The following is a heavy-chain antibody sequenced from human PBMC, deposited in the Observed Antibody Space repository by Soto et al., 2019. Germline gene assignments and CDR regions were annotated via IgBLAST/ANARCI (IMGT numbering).Heavy chain of an antibody. Sequence: SETLSLTCTVSGGSISSSSYYWGWIRQPPGKGLEWIGSIYYSGSTYYNPSLKSRVTISVDTSKNQFSLKLSSVTAADTAVYYCARDVEYSSSSDYWGQGTLVTVSS. J-gene: IGHJ4*02. CDR1: GGSISSSSYY. CDR2: IYYSGST. V-gene: IGHV4-39*07. CDR3: ARDVEYSSSSDY. D-gene: IGHD6-6*01.